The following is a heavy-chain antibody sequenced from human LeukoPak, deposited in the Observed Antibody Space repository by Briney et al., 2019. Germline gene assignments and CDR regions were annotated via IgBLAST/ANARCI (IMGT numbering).Heavy chain of an antibody. V-gene: IGHV3-48*01. D-gene: IGHD3-22*01. J-gene: IGHJ4*02. CDR2: ISSSSSTI. CDR1: GFTFSTYG. CDR3: ARDNYYDSSGYSDY. Sequence: GGSLRLSCAASGFTFSTYGMSWVRQAPGKGLEWVSYISSSSSTIYYADSVKGRFTISRDNAKNSLYLQMNSLRAEDTAVYYCARDNYYDSSGYSDYWGQGTLVTVSS.